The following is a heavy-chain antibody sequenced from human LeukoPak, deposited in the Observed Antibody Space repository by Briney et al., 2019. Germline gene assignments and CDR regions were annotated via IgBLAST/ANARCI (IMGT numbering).Heavy chain of an antibody. CDR3: ARDRRDYVWGSYRTDAFDI. CDR1: IGCLCIFY. D-gene: IGHD3-16*02. J-gene: IGHJ3*02. V-gene: IGHV4-59*13. Sequence: SEPLSLTCTLSIGCLCIFYWRCIPEPPGKGGGGIGYIYYSENTISNPPLKSRVPLSEDTPKHQFSLKLSSVTAADTAVYYCARDRRDYVWGSYRTDAFDIWGQGTMVTVSS. CDR2: IYYSENT.